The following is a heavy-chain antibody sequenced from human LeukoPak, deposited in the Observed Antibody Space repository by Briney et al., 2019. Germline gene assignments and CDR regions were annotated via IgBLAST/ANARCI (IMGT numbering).Heavy chain of an antibody. CDR1: GGSISSYY. J-gene: IGHJ5*02. CDR3: ARHRGYCSSTSCSYNWFDP. CDR2: IYYSGSN. D-gene: IGHD2-2*03. V-gene: IGHV4-59*08. Sequence: SETLSVTCTVSGGSISSYYWTWVRQPPGKGLEWIGYIYYSGSNKYNPSLKSRVTMSVDTSKNRFSQKLSSVTAADTAVYYCARHRGYCSSTSCSYNWFDPWGQGTLVTVSS.